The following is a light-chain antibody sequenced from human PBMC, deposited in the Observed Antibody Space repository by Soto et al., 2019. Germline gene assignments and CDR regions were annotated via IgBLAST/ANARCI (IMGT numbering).Light chain of an antibody. Sequence: EIVLTQSPATLSLSPGERATLSCRASQSVSSYLAWYQKKPGQAPRLLIYDASNRATGIPARFSGRGSGTDFTLTISSLDPEDFAVYYCQQRSDWPSTFGEGTSVEIK. J-gene: IGKJ4*01. CDR3: QQRSDWPST. V-gene: IGKV3-11*01. CDR2: DAS. CDR1: QSVSSY.